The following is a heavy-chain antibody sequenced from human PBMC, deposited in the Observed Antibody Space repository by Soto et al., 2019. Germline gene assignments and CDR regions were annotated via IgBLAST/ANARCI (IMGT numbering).Heavy chain of an antibody. D-gene: IGHD3-10*01. J-gene: IGHJ5*02. Sequence: GASVKVSCKDSGYTITGYYMHWVRQDPGQGLEWMGWINPNSGGTNYAQKFQGWVTMTRDTSTSTAYMELSRLRSDDTAVYYCARDGWEGSGSYYNNNWFDPWGQGTLVTVSS. V-gene: IGHV1-2*04. CDR1: GYTITGYY. CDR2: INPNSGGT. CDR3: ARDGWEGSGSYYNNNWFDP.